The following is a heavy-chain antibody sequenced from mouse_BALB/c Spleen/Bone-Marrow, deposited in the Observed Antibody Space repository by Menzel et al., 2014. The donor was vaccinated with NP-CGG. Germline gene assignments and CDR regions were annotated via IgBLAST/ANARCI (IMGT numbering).Heavy chain of an antibody. CDR2: ISSGSSTI. J-gene: IGHJ2*01. CDR3: ARSGSSSGYFDY. V-gene: IGHV5-17*02. CDR1: GFTFGSFA. D-gene: IGHD1-1*01. Sequence: EAKLMESGGGLVQPGGSRKLSCAASGFTFGSFAMHWVRQAPEKGLEWVAYISSGSSTIYYADTVMGRFTISRDNPKNTLFLQMTSLRSEDTAMYYCARSGSSSGYFDYWGQGTTLTVSS.